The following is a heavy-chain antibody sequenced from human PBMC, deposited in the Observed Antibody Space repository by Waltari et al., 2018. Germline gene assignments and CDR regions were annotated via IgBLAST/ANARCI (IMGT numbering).Heavy chain of an antibody. CDR1: GFTVSSNY. V-gene: IGHV3-53*02. Sequence: EVQLVETGGGLIQPGGSLRLSCAASGFTVSSNYMSWVRQAPGKGLEWVSVIYSGGSTYYEDSVKGRFTISRDNAKNSLYLQMNSLRAEDTAVYYCASGKERAAAGTFDYWGQGTLVTVSS. CDR2: IYSGGST. J-gene: IGHJ4*02. D-gene: IGHD6-13*01. CDR3: ASGKERAAAGTFDY.